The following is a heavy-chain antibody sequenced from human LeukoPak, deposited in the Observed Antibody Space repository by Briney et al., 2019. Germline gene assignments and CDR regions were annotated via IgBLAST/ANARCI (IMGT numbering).Heavy chain of an antibody. J-gene: IGHJ3*02. D-gene: IGHD2-2*02. CDR3: AKDSTRYCSSTSCYTADAFDI. Sequence: GGSLRLSCAASGFTFSSYWMTWVRQAPGKGLEWVASVKQDGSDKYYVDSVKGRFTISRDNARNSLFLQMNSLRAEDTAVYYCAKDSTRYCSSTSCYTADAFDIWGQGTMVTVSS. CDR1: GFTFSSYW. CDR2: VKQDGSDK. V-gene: IGHV3-7*01.